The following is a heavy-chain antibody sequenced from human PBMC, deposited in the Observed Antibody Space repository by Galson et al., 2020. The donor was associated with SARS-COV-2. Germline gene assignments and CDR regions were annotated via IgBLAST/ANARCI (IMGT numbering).Heavy chain of an antibody. CDR1: GGSISSTNF. CDR3: ARRPDYGDDVQYYMDV. J-gene: IGHJ6*03. D-gene: IGHD4-17*01. Sequence: SETLSFTCAVSGGSISSTNFWIWVRQPPGKGLEWIGEIDHSGYSNYNPSLKSRVTISVDKSKKQFSLKLSSVTAADTAVYYCARRPDYGDDVQYYMDVWGKGTTVTVSS. CDR2: IDHSGYS. V-gene: IGHV4-4*02.